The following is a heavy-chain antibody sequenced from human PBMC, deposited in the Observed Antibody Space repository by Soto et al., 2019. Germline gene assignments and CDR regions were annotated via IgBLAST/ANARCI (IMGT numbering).Heavy chain of an antibody. CDR1: GFSLSDHY. D-gene: IGHD2-21*02. J-gene: IGHJ4*02. CDR2: SRDKAQGYST. Sequence: GGSLRLSCAVSGFSLSDHYIDWVRQAPGKGLEWVGRSRDKAQGYSTEYAASVKGRFTTSRDDSKSSVLLQMNSLKTEDTAVYYCVRAMFYTCNGGDPQCFAFWGRGTLVTVSS. CDR3: VRAMFYTCNGGDPQCFAF. V-gene: IGHV3-72*01.